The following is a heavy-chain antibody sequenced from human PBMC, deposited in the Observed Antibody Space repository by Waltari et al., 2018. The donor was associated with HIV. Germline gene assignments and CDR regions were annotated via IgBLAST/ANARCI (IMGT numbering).Heavy chain of an antibody. V-gene: IGHV4-34*01. Sequence: SETLSLTCAVYGGSFNGYYWSWIRQPPGKGLECIGEINHSGSIKYNPSLKSRVIISVDRYKNQFSLKLTSVTAADTALYYCARGSWGSGMDVWGRGTTVIVSS. CDR2: INHSGSI. CDR1: GGSFNGYY. D-gene: IGHD7-27*01. J-gene: IGHJ6*02. CDR3: ARGSWGSGMDV.